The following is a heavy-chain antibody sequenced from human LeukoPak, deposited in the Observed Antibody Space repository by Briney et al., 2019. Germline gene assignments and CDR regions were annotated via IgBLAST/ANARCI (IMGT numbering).Heavy chain of an antibody. V-gene: IGHV4-59*01. J-gene: IGHJ4*02. CDR3: ARRMSSGYFFDY. Sequence: PSETLSLTCTVSGGSISSYYWSWIRQPPGNGLEWIGYIYYSGSTNYNPSLKSRVTISVDTSKNQFSLKLSSVTAADTAVYYCARRMSSGYFFDYWGQGTLVTVSS. D-gene: IGHD3-22*01. CDR2: IYYSGST. CDR1: GGSISSYY.